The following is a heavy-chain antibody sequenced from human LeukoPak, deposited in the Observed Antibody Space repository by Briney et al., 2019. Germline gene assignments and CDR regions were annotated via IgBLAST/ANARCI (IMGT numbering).Heavy chain of an antibody. CDR2: IIPILGIA. V-gene: IGHV1-69*04. Sequence: VASVKVSCKASGGTFSSYAISWVRQAPGQGLEWMGRIIPILGIANYAQKFQGRVTITADKSTDTAHMELSSLRSEDKAVNYCGRDGGYCNWFDPWGQGTLVTVSS. J-gene: IGHJ5*02. CDR1: GGTFSSYA. CDR3: GRDGGYCNWFDP. D-gene: IGHD3-16*01.